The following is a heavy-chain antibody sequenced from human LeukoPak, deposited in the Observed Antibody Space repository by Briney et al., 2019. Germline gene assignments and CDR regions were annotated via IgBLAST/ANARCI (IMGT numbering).Heavy chain of an antibody. CDR3: ARVGYSGWNLEY. V-gene: IGHV3-23*01. CDR1: GFSFNSYA. J-gene: IGHJ4*02. Sequence: GGSLRLSCAASGFSFNSYAMSWVRQAPGKGLEWVSAISGSGGNAYYADSVKGRFTISRDDAKNSLYVQMNSLRDEDTAVYYCARVGYSGWNLEYWGQGTLVTVSS. CDR2: ISGSGGNA. D-gene: IGHD5-12*01.